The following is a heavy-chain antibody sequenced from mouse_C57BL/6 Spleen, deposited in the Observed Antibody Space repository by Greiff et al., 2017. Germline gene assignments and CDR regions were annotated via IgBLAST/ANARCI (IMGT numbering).Heavy chain of an antibody. Sequence: VHVKQSGAELVKPGASVKLSCTASGFNIKDYYMHWVKQRTEQGLEWIGRIDPEDGETKYAPKFQGKATITADTSSNTAYLQLSSLTSEDTAVYYCAPHYYGSSYYAMDYWGQGTSVTVSS. D-gene: IGHD1-1*01. CDR1: GFNIKDYY. J-gene: IGHJ4*01. CDR2: IDPEDGET. CDR3: APHYYGSSYYAMDY. V-gene: IGHV14-2*01.